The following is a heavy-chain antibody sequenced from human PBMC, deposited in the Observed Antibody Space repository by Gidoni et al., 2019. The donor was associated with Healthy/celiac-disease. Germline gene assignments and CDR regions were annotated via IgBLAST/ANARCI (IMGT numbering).Heavy chain of an antibody. CDR1: GFPFGAYA. Sequence: EVQLVESGGGLVQPGRSLRLSCPSSGFPFGAYAMSWFRQAPGKGLEWVGFIRSKAYGGTTEYAASVKGRFTISRDDSKSIAYLQMNSLKTEDTAVYYCTRDPGYSSGYYYYMDVWGKGTTVTVSS. J-gene: IGHJ6*03. CDR2: IRSKAYGGTT. D-gene: IGHD6-19*01. CDR3: TRDPGYSSGYYYYMDV. V-gene: IGHV3-49*03.